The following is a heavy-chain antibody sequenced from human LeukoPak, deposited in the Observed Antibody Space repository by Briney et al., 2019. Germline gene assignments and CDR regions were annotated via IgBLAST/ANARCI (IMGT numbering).Heavy chain of an antibody. V-gene: IGHV3-66*01. Sequence: GGSLRLSCAASGFTVSINYMSWVRQAPGKGLEWVSVIYSGGSTYYADSVKGRFTISRDNSKNTLYLQMNSLRAEDTAVYYCARDGRVTRYCSGGSCYSRTLYGMDVWGQGTTVTVSS. CDR3: ARDGRVTRYCSGGSCYSRTLYGMDV. CDR1: GFTVSINY. J-gene: IGHJ6*02. CDR2: IYSGGST. D-gene: IGHD2-15*01.